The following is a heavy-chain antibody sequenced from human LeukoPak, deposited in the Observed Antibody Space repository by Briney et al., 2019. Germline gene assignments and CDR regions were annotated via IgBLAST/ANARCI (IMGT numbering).Heavy chain of an antibody. CDR1: GFTVSSNY. CDR2: IYSGGST. V-gene: IGHV3-66*01. Sequence: GGSLRLSCAASGFTVSSNYMSWVRQAPGKGLEWVSVIYSGGSTYYADSVKGGFTLSRDNSKNTLFLQMNSLRVEDTAVYYCAKSGSYRKYYYYGMDVWGQGTTVTVSS. D-gene: IGHD3-10*01. J-gene: IGHJ6*02. CDR3: AKSGSYRKYYYYGMDV.